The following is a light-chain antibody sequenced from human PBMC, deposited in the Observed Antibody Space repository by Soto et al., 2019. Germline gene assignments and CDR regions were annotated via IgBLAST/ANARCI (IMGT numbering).Light chain of an antibody. CDR3: SSYTSGSTWV. J-gene: IGLJ3*02. CDR1: SSDVGGYNY. CDR2: EVI. Sequence: QSALTQPASVSGSPGQSITISCTGTSSDVGGYNYVSWYQQHPGKAPKLMIYEVINRPSGVSNRFSGSKSGNTASLTISGLQAEDEADYYCSSYTSGSTWVFGGGTKVTVL. V-gene: IGLV2-14*01.